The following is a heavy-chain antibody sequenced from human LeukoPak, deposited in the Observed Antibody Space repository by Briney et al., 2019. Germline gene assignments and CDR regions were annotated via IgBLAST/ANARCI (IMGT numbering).Heavy chain of an antibody. Sequence: GGSLRLSCAASGFTFDEYGMSWVRQAPGKGLEWVSSINWDGGSTAYADSVQGRFSISRDNAKNSLHLQMKSLRAEDTALYYCARDSFSGSSLDYWGQGTLVTVSS. CDR2: INWDGGST. CDR3: ARDSFSGSSLDY. V-gene: IGHV3-20*04. CDR1: GFTFDEYG. J-gene: IGHJ4*02. D-gene: IGHD1-26*01.